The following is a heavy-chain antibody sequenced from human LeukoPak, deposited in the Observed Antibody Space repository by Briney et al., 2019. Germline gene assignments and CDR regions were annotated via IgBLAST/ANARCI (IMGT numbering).Heavy chain of an antibody. J-gene: IGHJ3*02. V-gene: IGHV4-61*05. CDR2: IYYSGST. Sequence: SETLSLTCTVSGGSISSSSYYWGWIRQPPGKGLEWIGYIYYSGSTNYNPSLKSRVTISVDTSKNQFSLKLSSVTAADTAVYYCARTGYSSGWFAFDIWGQGTMVTVSS. CDR1: GGSISSSSYY. D-gene: IGHD6-19*01. CDR3: ARTGYSSGWFAFDI.